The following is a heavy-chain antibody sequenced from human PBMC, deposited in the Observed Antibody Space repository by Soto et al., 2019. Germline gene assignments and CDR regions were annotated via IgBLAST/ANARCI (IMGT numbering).Heavy chain of an antibody. D-gene: IGHD3-10*01. J-gene: IGHJ6*03. CDR1: GYTFTSYY. V-gene: IGHV1-46*03. CDR2: INPSGGST. CDR3: ARDTQMVRGVDYYYMDV. Sequence: ASVKVSCKASGYTFTSYYMHWVRQAPGQGLEWMGIINPSGGSTSYAQKFQGRVTMTRDTSTSTVYMELSSLRSEDTAVYYCARDTQMVRGVDYYYMDVWGKGTTVTVSS.